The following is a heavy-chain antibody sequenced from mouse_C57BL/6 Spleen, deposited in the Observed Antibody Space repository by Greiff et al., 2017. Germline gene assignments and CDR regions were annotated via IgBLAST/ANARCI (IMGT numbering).Heavy chain of an antibody. D-gene: IGHD2-4*01. J-gene: IGHJ2*01. CDR2: IHPNSGST. CDR3: ARWAYYDYDGFDY. V-gene: IGHV1-64*01. Sequence: QVQLQQSGAELVKPGASVKLSCKASGYTFTSYWMHWVKQRPGQGLEWIGMIHPNSGSTNYNEKFKSKATLTVDKSSSTAYMQLSSLTSEDSAVYYCARWAYYDYDGFDYWGQGTTLTVSS. CDR1: GYTFTSYW.